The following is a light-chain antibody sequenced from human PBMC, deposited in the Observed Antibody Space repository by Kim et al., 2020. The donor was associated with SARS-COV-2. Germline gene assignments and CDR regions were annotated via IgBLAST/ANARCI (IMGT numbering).Light chain of an antibody. CDR3: PQDHITPYS. CDR2: GAS. J-gene: IGKJ2*03. CDR1: QSVNSNF. V-gene: IGKV3D-7*01. Sequence: EIVMTQSPATLSLSPGERATLSCRASQSVNSNFLSWFQQKPGQAPRLLIYGASTRATGIPVRFSGSGSGTEFTLTIRSLQPEDFALYYCPQDHITPYSFGQGTKLEI.